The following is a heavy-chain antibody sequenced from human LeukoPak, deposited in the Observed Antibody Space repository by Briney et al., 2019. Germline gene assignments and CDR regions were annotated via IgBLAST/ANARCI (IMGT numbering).Heavy chain of an antibody. J-gene: IGHJ4*02. Sequence: GGSLRLSCAASGFTFSSYAMSWVRQAPGKGLEWVAVIWYDGSKIYYADSVKGRFTISRDNSKNTLYLQMNSLRAEDTAVYYCARDRGSGNYYGGYFDYWGQGTLVTVSS. CDR3: ARDRGSGNYYGGYFDY. D-gene: IGHD3-22*01. CDR1: GFTFSSYA. V-gene: IGHV3-33*08. CDR2: IWYDGSKI.